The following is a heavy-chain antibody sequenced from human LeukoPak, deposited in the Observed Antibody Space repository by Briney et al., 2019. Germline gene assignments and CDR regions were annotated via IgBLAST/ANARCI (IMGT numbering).Heavy chain of an antibody. D-gene: IGHD6-13*01. V-gene: IGHV3-23*01. J-gene: IGHJ4*02. Sequence: GGSLRLSCAASGFTFSIYAMSWVRQAPGKGLEWVSAISGSGGSTYYADSVKGRFTISRDNSKNTLYLQMNSLRAEDTAVYYRAQLTAIAAAGTFWGQGTLVTVSS. CDR1: GFTFSIYA. CDR3: AQLTAIAAAGTF. CDR2: ISGSGGST.